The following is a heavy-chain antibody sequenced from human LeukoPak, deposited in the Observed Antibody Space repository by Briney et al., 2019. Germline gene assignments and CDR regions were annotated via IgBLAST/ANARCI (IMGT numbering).Heavy chain of an antibody. D-gene: IGHD2-15*01. Sequence: PGGSLRLSCAASGFTFSRYGMHWLRQAPGTGLEWVAVIWYDGSNKDYTDSVRGRFTIFRDNAKNTLYLQMNSLRAEDTALYYCATSARTYIGSSLDYWGQGTLVTVSS. V-gene: IGHV3-33*03. J-gene: IGHJ4*02. CDR3: ATSARTYIGSSLDY. CDR1: GFTFSRYG. CDR2: IWYDGSNK.